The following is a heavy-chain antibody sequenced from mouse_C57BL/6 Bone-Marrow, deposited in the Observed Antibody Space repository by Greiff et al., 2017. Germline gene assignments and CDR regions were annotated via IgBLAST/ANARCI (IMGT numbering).Heavy chain of an antibody. D-gene: IGHD2-3*01. V-gene: IGHV1-26*01. CDR2: INPNNGGT. CDR1: GYTFTDYY. Sequence: VQLQQSGPELVKPGASVKISCKASGYTFTDYYMNWVKQSHGKSLEWIGDINPNNGGTSYNQKFKGKATLTVDKSSSTAYMELRSLTSEDSAVYYCAIGDGYSYFDYWGQGTTLTVYS. CDR3: AIGDGYSYFDY. J-gene: IGHJ2*01.